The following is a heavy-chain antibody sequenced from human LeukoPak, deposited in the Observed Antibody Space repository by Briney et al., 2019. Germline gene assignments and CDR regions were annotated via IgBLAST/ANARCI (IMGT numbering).Heavy chain of an antibody. V-gene: IGHV3-23*01. CDR3: ATCSSPSCYTGNLDY. CDR2: ISGSGGST. D-gene: IGHD2-2*02. J-gene: IGHJ4*02. CDR1: GFTFSSYA. Sequence: PGGSLRLSCAASGFTFSSYAMSWVRQAPGKGLEWVSAISGSGGSTYYADSVKGRFTISRDNSKNTLYLQMNSLRAEDTAVYYCATCSSPSCYTGNLDYWGQGTLVTVSS.